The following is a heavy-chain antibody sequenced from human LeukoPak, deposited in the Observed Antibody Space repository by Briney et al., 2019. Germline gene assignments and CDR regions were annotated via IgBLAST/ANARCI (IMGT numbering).Heavy chain of an antibody. D-gene: IGHD2-15*01. J-gene: IGHJ6*02. Sequence: GSLRLSCAASGFTFSSYWMHWVRQAPGKGLVWVSRINSDGSSTSYADSVKGRFTISRDNAKNRLYLQMNSLRAEDTAVYYCARDLYCSGGSCFLYYYYYGMDVWGQGTTVTVSS. V-gene: IGHV3-74*01. CDR1: GFTFSSYW. CDR2: INSDGSST. CDR3: ARDLYCSGGSCFLYYYYYGMDV.